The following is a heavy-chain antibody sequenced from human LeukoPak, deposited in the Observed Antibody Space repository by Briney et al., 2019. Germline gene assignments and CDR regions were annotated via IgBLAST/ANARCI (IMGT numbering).Heavy chain of an antibody. CDR2: IKSDGRST. Sequence: GGSLRLSCAASGFTFSSHWMHWVRQAPGKGLVWVSRIKSDGRSTSYADSVKGQFTISRDNAKNTLYLQMNSLRAEDTAVYYCARDPDSSGYSTFQDWGQGTLVTVSS. CDR1: GFTFSSHW. D-gene: IGHD3-22*01. V-gene: IGHV3-74*01. CDR3: ARDPDSSGYSTFQD. J-gene: IGHJ1*01.